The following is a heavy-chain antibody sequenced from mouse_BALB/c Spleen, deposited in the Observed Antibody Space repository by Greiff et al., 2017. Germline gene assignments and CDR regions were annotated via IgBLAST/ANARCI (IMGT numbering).Heavy chain of an antibody. CDR3: TRGGLRRAMDY. CDR1: GYTFTDYE. CDR2: IDPETGGT. Sequence: VQLQQSGAELVRPGASVTLSCKASGYTFTDYEMHWVKQTPVHGLEWIGAIDPETGGTAYNQKFKGKATLTADKSSSTAYMELRSLTSEDSAVYYCTRGGLRRAMDYWGQGTSVTVSS. J-gene: IGHJ4*01. V-gene: IGHV1-15*01. D-gene: IGHD2-2*01.